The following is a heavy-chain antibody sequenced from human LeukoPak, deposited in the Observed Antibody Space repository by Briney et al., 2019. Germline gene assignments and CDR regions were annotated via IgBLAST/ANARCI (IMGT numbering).Heavy chain of an antibody. CDR2: MNPNSGNT. Sequence: ASVKFSCKASGYTFTSYDINWVRQATGQGLEWMGWMNPNSGNTGYAQKFQGRVTMTRDTSISTAYMELSRLRSDDTAVYYCARDLHSYGSANFDYWGQGTLVTVSS. CDR1: GYTFTSYD. D-gene: IGHD5-18*01. J-gene: IGHJ4*02. CDR3: ARDLHSYGSANFDY. V-gene: IGHV1-8*01.